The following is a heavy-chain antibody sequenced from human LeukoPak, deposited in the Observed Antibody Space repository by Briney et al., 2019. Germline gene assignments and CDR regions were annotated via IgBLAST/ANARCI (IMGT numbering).Heavy chain of an antibody. CDR2: INPYTGGT. CDR3: AREPLNWGSRDHFDS. Sequence: ASVKVSFKASRNNFTGYYFHWVRQAPGLGLEWMGWINPYTGGTINAQKFQGRVTMTRDTSISTAYMELSTVTSDDTAVYYCAREPLNWGSRDHFDSWGQGTLVTVSS. V-gene: IGHV1-2*02. CDR1: RNNFTGYY. D-gene: IGHD7-27*01. J-gene: IGHJ4*02.